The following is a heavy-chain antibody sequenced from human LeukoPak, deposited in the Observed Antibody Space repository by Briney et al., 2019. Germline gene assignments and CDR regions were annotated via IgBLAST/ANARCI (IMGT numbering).Heavy chain of an antibody. CDR1: GGSIRNSGYY. J-gene: IGHJ4*02. V-gene: IGHV4-39*01. Sequence: SETLSLTCTVSGGSIRNSGYYWGWIRQPPGKGLEWIGSIYYSGNTYYNPSLKSRVTVSVDTSKNQFSLKLRSVTAADTAVYYCARQGYADFSSRPFDYWGQGTLVTVSS. D-gene: IGHD4-17*01. CDR3: ARQGYADFSSRPFDY. CDR2: IYYSGNT.